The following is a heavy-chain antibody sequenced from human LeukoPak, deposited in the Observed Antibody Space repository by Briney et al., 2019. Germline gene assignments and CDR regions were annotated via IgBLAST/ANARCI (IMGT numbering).Heavy chain of an antibody. CDR3: ARVYSSGWYMR. D-gene: IGHD6-19*01. CDR2: IYSGSST. Sequence: GGSLRLSCAASGFTVSSNYMSWVRQAPGKGLEWVSVIYSGSSTYYADSVKGRFTISRDNSKNTLYLQMNSLRAEDTAVYYCARVYSSGWYMRWGQGTLVTVSS. V-gene: IGHV3-53*01. CDR1: GFTVSSNY. J-gene: IGHJ4*02.